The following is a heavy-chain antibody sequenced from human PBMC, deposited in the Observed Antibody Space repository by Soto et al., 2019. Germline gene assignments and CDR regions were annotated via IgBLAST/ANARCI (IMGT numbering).Heavy chain of an antibody. J-gene: IGHJ6*02. D-gene: IGHD3-10*01. V-gene: IGHV5-51*01. CDR3: ARHRLRQYYYGMYV. Sequence: GESLKISCQGSGYSFVNHWIAWVRQMPGKGLEWVGVIYPGDSDTRYSPSFQGQVTISADKSISTAYLQWSSLKASDTAIFYCARHRLRQYYYGMYVWGQGTTVTVSS. CDR1: GYSFVNHW. CDR2: IYPGDSDT.